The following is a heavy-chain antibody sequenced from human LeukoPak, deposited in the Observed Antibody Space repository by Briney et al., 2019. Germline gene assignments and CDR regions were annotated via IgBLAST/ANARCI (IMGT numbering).Heavy chain of an antibody. J-gene: IGHJ2*01. CDR3: ARGLGIVVAYYWYFDL. Sequence: SETLSLTCAVYGGSFSGYYWSWIRQPPGKGLEWIGEINHSGSTNYNPSLKSRVTISVETSKNQFSLKLSSVTAADTAVYCCARGLGIVVAYYWYFDLWGRGTLVTVSS. CDR2: INHSGST. D-gene: IGHD2-21*01. V-gene: IGHV4-34*01. CDR1: GGSFSGYY.